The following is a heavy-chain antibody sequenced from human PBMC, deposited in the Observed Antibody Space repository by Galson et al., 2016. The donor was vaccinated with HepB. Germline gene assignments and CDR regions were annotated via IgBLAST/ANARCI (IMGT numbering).Heavy chain of an antibody. CDR3: TKGTTWSWTDGFDV. J-gene: IGHJ3*01. V-gene: IGHV3-30-3*01. D-gene: IGHD1-26*01. CDR2: ISYDGSTA. CDR1: GFTFTTYA. Sequence: SLRLSCAASGFTFTTYAMHWVRQAPGKGLEWVAFISYDGSTAYYADSVKGRFNISRDSPKNTVSLQMNSQRVADTAVYYCTKGTTWSWTDGFDVWGHGTMVTVSS.